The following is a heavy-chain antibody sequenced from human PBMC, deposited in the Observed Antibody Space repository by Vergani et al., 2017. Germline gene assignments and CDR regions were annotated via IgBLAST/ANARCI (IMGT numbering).Heavy chain of an antibody. V-gene: IGHV4-39*01. CDR1: GASIRSSNYY. D-gene: IGHD6-19*01. CDR3: AGHSTVEWLVKLGWIDP. Sequence: QLQLQESGPGLVKPSATLSLTCSVSGASIRSSNYYWGWIRQPPGKGLGWIASIYYSGNTYYNPSLKSRVTISVDTSKNQFSLKLSSMTAADTAVYFCAGHSTVEWLVKLGWIDPWGQGILVTVSS. J-gene: IGHJ5*02. CDR2: IYYSGNT.